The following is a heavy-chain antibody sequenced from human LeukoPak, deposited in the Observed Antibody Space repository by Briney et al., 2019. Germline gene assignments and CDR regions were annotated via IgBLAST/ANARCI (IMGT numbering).Heavy chain of an antibody. CDR3: AREGARSGDLDYYYYYYMDV. D-gene: IGHD4-17*01. CDR1: GYTFTSYG. Sequence: GASVKVSCKASGYTFTSYGISWVRQAPGQGLEWMGWISAYNGNTNYAQKLQGRVTMTTNTSISTAYMELSSLRSEDTAVYYCAREGARSGDLDYYYYYYMDVWGKGTTVTISS. J-gene: IGHJ6*03. CDR2: ISAYNGNT. V-gene: IGHV1-18*01.